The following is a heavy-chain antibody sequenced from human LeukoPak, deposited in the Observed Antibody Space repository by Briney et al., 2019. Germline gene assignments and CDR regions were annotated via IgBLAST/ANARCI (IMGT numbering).Heavy chain of an antibody. Sequence: GGSLRLSCAASGVTFRSYAMSWVRQAPGKGLAWVSTISGSGGTTYYGDSVKGRFTISRDNSKNTLYLQMNSLRAEDTAVYYCAKGNGAQLWPQVDYWGQGTLVTVSS. J-gene: IGHJ4*02. D-gene: IGHD5-18*01. CDR1: GVTFRSYA. CDR2: ISGSGGTT. CDR3: AKGNGAQLWPQVDY. V-gene: IGHV3-23*01.